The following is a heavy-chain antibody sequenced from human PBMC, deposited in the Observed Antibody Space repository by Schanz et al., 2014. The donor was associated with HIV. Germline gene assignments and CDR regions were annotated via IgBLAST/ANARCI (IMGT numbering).Heavy chain of an antibody. CDR2: ISYDGTNK. V-gene: IGHV3-30*18. Sequence: QVQLVESGGGVVQPGRERRREGEASGTTKERESIHWVRQAPGKGLEWVAVISYDGTNKKFADSVKGRFTISRDNSKNTLYLQMKSLRPEDTAVYYCAKDRNHYDSRYRGKGNYYFSSCLDVWGQGTTVTVSS. CDR3: AKDRNHYDSRYRGKGNYYFSSCLDV. D-gene: IGHD3-22*01. J-gene: IGHJ6*02. CDR1: GTTKERES.